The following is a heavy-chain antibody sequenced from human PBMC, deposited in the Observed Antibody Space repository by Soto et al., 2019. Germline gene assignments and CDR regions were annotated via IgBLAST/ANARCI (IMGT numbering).Heavy chain of an antibody. CDR1: GYPVTAYY. J-gene: IGHJ3*02. D-gene: IGHD3-3*01. Sequence: QLHLVQSGAVVKKPGASVTVSCSASGYPVTAYYMHWVRQAPGRGLEWMGGINPATGAAKYTQTFQGGVPMTRDTSTCTVFMELSGLTSEDTAVFYCARGGGVGVAGSAAFDMWGQGTLVTVSS. CDR3: ARGGGVGVAGSAAFDM. CDR2: INPATGAA. V-gene: IGHV1-2*02.